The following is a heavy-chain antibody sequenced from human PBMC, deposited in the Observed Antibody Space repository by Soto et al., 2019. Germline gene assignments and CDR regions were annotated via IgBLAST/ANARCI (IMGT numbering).Heavy chain of an antibody. CDR3: ARGPDYFDSSSPKYYFDY. CDR1: VGTFSSYA. J-gene: IGHJ4*02. Sequence: SVKVSCTASVGTFSSYAIIWVRQAPGQGLEWMGGIIPIFGTANYAQKFQGRVTITADESTSTAYMELSSLRSEDTAVYYCARGPDYFDSSSPKYYFDYWGQGTLVTVSS. V-gene: IGHV1-69*13. D-gene: IGHD3-22*01. CDR2: IIPIFGTA.